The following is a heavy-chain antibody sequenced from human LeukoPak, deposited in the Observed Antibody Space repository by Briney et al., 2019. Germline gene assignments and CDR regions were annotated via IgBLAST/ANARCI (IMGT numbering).Heavy chain of an antibody. CDR1: GFTFNNAW. Sequence: PGGSLRLSCAASGFTFNNAWMTWVRQAPGKGLEWVGRIKSNADGGTADYAAPVKSRFTISRHDSENTLYLHMNSLKTEDTAVYYCASSTKTDYWGQGTLVTVSS. CDR2: IKSNADGGTA. D-gene: IGHD2-2*01. J-gene: IGHJ4*02. V-gene: IGHV3-15*01. CDR3: ASSTKTDY.